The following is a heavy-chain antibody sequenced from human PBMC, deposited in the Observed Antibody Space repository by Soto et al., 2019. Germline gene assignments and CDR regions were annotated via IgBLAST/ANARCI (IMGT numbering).Heavy chain of an antibody. CDR3: AKMTTVRNYGMDV. Sequence: QVQLQESGPGLVKPSQTLSLTCTVSGGSISSGGYYWSWIRQHPGKGLEWIGYIYYSGSTYYNPSLKSRFXXAXDXCKNPFSLKLSSVTAADTAVYYCAKMTTVRNYGMDVWGQGTTVTVSS. CDR1: GGSISSGGYY. CDR2: IYYSGST. D-gene: IGHD4-17*01. J-gene: IGHJ6*02. V-gene: IGHV4-31*03.